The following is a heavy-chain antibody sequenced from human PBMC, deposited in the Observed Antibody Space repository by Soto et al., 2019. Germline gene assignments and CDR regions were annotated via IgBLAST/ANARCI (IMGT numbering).Heavy chain of an antibody. CDR3: ARKSIAAAGTGYYGMDV. J-gene: IGHJ6*02. Sequence: QVQLVQSGAEVKKPGSSVKVSCKASVGTFSSYAISWVRQAPGQGLEWMGGIIPIFGTANYAQKFQGRVTITADESTSTAYMELSSLRSEDTAVYYCARKSIAAAGTGYYGMDVWGQGTTVTVSS. D-gene: IGHD6-13*01. CDR1: VGTFSSYA. V-gene: IGHV1-69*12. CDR2: IIPIFGTA.